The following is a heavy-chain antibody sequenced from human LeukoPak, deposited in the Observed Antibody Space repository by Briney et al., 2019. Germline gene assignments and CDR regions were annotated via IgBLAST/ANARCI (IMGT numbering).Heavy chain of an antibody. CDR1: GFTFNKFA. D-gene: IGHD5-12*01. CDR3: ARNENSGWGYFDY. V-gene: IGHV3-23*01. CDR2: IIENGGET. J-gene: IGHJ4*02. Sequence: GGSLRLSCAASGFTFNKFAMSWVRQAPGKGLEWVSGIIENGGETYYADSVKGRFTISRDNSKDTLYLQMNSLRAEDTAVYYCARNENSGWGYFDYWGQGTLVTVSS.